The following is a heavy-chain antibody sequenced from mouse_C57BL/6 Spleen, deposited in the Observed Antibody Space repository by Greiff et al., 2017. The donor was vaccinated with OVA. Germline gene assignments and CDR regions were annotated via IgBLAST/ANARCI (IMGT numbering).Heavy chain of an antibody. CDR1: GFTFSSYT. Sequence: DVKLVESGGGLVKPGGSLKLSCAASGFTFSSYTMSWVRQTPEKRLEWVATISGGGGNTYYPDSVKGRFTISRDNATNTPYLHMSSLTSEDTALYYCARQIYYGSSLWYFDVWGTGTTVTVSS. J-gene: IGHJ1*03. V-gene: IGHV5-9*01. CDR2: ISGGGGNT. CDR3: ARQIYYGSSLWYFDV. D-gene: IGHD1-1*01.